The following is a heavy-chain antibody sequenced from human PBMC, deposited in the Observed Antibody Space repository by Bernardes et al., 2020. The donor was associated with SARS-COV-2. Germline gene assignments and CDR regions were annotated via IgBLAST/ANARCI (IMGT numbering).Heavy chain of an antibody. CDR3: TRVLDGRAGSFDI. CDR2: MNPKGGIT. V-gene: IGHV3-74*01. J-gene: IGHJ3*02. CDR1: GFTLSNYW. D-gene: IGHD2-15*01. Sequence: GGSRKVFCAASGFTLSNYWLHWVRQVPGKGLVWLSRMNPKGGITNYADFVKGRFTVSRDNAKNTLYLQMNSLGAEDTALYYCTRVLDGRAGSFDIWGQGTLVTVSS.